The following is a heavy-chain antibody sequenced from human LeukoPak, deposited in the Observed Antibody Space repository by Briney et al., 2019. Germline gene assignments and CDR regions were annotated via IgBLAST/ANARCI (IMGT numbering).Heavy chain of an antibody. D-gene: IGHD3-9*01. J-gene: IGHJ5*02. CDR1: GFTVSSVY. CDR2: IYSGGSI. Sequence: GGSLRLSCAASGFTVSSVYMSWVRQAPGKGLEWVAVIYSGGSITYADSVKGRFTISRDNSKNTLYLQMNRLRAEDTAVYYCAREGPPAYDISIGYYSGWFDPRGQGTLVIVSS. V-gene: IGHV3-66*01. CDR3: AREGPPAYDISIGYYSGWFDP.